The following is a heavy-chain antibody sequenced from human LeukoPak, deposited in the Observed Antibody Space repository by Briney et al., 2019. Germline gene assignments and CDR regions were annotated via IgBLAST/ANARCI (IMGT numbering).Heavy chain of an antibody. CDR1: GGTFSSYA. Sequence: ASVKVSCKASGGTFSSYAISWVRQAPGQGLEWMGRIIPILGIANYAQKFQGRVTITADKSTSTAYMELSSLRSEDTAVYYCARDPPSAAAGWLQQSITLDYWGQGTLVTVSS. V-gene: IGHV1-69*04. CDR3: ARDPPSAAAGWLQQSITLDY. J-gene: IGHJ4*02. D-gene: IGHD5-24*01. CDR2: IIPILGIA.